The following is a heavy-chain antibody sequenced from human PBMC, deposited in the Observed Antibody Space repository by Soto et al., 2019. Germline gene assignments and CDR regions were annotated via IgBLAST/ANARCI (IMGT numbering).Heavy chain of an antibody. CDR2: ISYDGSNK. CDR1: GFTFSSYA. Sequence: QVQLVESGGGVVQPGRSLRLSCAASGFTFSSYAMHWVRQAPGKGLEWVAVISYDGSNKYYADSVKGRFTISRDNSKNTLYLQMNSLRSEDTAVYYCARVGVATIRRYGMDVWGQGTTVTVSS. V-gene: IGHV3-30-3*01. D-gene: IGHD5-12*01. CDR3: ARVGVATIRRYGMDV. J-gene: IGHJ6*02.